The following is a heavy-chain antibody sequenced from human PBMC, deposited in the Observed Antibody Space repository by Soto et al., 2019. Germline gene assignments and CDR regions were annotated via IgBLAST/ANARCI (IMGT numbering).Heavy chain of an antibody. Sequence: SETLSLTCTVSGGSISSGDYYWTWIRQPPGKGLEWIGFIFYTGSPYYNPSLKSRLAISVDTSKNQFSLNLTSVTAADTAVYYCARRNYPYYFDYWGQGTLVTVSS. CDR3: ARRNYPYYFDY. CDR1: GGSISSGDYY. V-gene: IGHV4-30-4*01. D-gene: IGHD3-10*01. J-gene: IGHJ4*02. CDR2: IFYTGSP.